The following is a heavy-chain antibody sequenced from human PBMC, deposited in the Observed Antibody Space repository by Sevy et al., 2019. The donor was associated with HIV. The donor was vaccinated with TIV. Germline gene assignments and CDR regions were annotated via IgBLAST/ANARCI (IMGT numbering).Heavy chain of an antibody. CDR1: GDSFSSYF. CDR3: AGSNWVTATTGFSKSYYFDY. J-gene: IGHJ4*02. CDR2: INTSGST. D-gene: IGHD7-27*01. Sequence: SETLSLTCTVSGDSFSSYFWAWIRQPAGKGLEWIGRINTSGSTNYNPSLKSRVTMSVDTSKSQFSLKVTSLTAADTARYFCAGSNWVTATTGFSKSYYFDYWGQGSLVTVSS. V-gene: IGHV4-4*07.